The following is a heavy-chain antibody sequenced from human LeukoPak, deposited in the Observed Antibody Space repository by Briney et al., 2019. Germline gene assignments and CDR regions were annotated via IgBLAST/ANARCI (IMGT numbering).Heavy chain of an antibody. D-gene: IGHD6-19*01. CDR1: GFTFSSHG. CDR2: ISPSGGIT. Sequence: GGSLRLSCAASGFTFSSHGMNWVRQAPGKGLEWVSGISPSGGITYYTDSVRGRFTISRDNSKNTVSLQMNSLRGEDTAVYYCSNGRTSSGTLQHDYWGQGTLVTVSS. J-gene: IGHJ4*02. CDR3: SNGRTSSGTLQHDY. V-gene: IGHV3-23*01.